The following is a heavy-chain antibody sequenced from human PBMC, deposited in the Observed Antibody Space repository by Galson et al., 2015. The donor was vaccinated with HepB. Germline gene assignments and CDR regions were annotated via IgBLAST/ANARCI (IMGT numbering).Heavy chain of an antibody. J-gene: IGHJ4*02. CDR1: GGTFSSYS. Sequence: SVKVSCKASGGTFSSYSISWVRQAPGQGLEWMGGIIPIFGTANYEQKFQGRVTITADEPTSTAYMELISLRSEDTAVYYCAREYYDILTGYYKYYFDYWGQGTLVTVSS. CDR2: IIPIFGTA. V-gene: IGHV1-69*13. CDR3: AREYYDILTGYYKYYFDY. D-gene: IGHD3-9*01.